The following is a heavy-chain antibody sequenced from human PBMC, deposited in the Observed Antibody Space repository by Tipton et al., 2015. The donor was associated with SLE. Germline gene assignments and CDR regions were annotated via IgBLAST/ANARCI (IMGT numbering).Heavy chain of an antibody. V-gene: IGHV4-61*09. CDR3: ARQGYSGYDGGYFDY. CDR2: IYTSGST. CDR1: GGSISSGSYY. J-gene: IGHJ4*02. Sequence: TLSLTCTVSGGSISSGSYYWSWIRPPAGKGLEWIGHIYTSGSTNYNPSLKSRVTISVDTSKNQFSLKLSSVTAADTAVYYCARQGYSGYDGGYFDYWGQGTLVTVSS. D-gene: IGHD5-12*01.